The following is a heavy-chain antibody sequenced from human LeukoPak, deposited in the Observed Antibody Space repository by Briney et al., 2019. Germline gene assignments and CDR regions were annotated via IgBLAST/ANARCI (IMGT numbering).Heavy chain of an antibody. CDR1: GYTFTSYD. CDR2: MNTNSGNT. CDR3: ARGGLRFLEWAHDYYYYGMDV. J-gene: IGHJ6*02. V-gene: IGHV1-8*01. Sequence: ASVKVSCKASGYTFTSYDINWVRQATGQGLEWMGWMNTNSGNTGYAQKFQGRVTMTRNTSISTAYMELSSLRSEDTAVYYCARGGLRFLEWAHDYYYYGMDVWGQGTTVTVSS. D-gene: IGHD3-3*01.